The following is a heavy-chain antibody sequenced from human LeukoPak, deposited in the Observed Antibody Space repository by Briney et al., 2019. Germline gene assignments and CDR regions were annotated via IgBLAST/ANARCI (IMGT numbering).Heavy chain of an antibody. CDR2: ISWNSGNV. CDR3: AKSSDSFYDTTGPDY. Sequence: GGSLRLSCVASGFIFDDYAMHWVRQVPGKGLEWVSGISWNSGNVDYADSVKGRFAISRDNAKNSLYLQMNSLRAEDTALYYCAKSSDSFYDTTGPDYWGQGTLVTVSS. D-gene: IGHD3-22*01. CDR1: GFIFDDYA. J-gene: IGHJ4*02. V-gene: IGHV3-9*01.